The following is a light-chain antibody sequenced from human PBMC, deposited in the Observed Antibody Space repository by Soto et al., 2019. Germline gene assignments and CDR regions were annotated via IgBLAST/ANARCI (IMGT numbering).Light chain of an antibody. CDR1: QSVSSSY. Sequence: IVLTQSPGTLSLSPGERATLSCRASQSVSSSYLAWYQQQPGQAPRLLIYGASSRATGIPDRFSGSGSGTDFTLTISRLEPEDFAVYYCQQYGSSPLYTFGQVTKLEIK. J-gene: IGKJ2*01. CDR3: QQYGSSPLYT. CDR2: GAS. V-gene: IGKV3-20*01.